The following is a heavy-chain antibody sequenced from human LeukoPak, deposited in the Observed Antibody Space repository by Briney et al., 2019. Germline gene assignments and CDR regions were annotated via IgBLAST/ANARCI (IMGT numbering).Heavy chain of an antibody. CDR2: ISGSGGST. Sequence: GGSLRPSCAASGFTFSSYAMSWVRQAPGKGLEWVSAISGSGGSTYYADSVKGRFTISRDNSKNTLYLQMNSLRAEDTAVYYCATDATTYCDFWSGTGPAFDYWGQGTLVTVSS. D-gene: IGHD3-3*01. CDR3: ATDATTYCDFWSGTGPAFDY. V-gene: IGHV3-23*01. CDR1: GFTFSSYA. J-gene: IGHJ4*02.